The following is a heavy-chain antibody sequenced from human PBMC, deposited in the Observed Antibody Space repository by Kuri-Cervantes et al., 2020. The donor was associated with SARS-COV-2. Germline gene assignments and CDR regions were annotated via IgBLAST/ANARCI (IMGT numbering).Heavy chain of an antibody. CDR3: ARHYAFDRFHK. CDR1: GASISSSTYY. D-gene: IGHD3-9*01. J-gene: IGHJ4*02. Sequence: ESLKISCTVSGASISSSTYYWGSIRHSPGKGLEWLGSIYESGDTYYSSSLKGQLGLSVDTSKNQFSLKLTSVTAADTAIYYCARHYAFDRFHKWGQGTQVTVSS. V-gene: IGHV4-39*01. CDR2: IYESGDT.